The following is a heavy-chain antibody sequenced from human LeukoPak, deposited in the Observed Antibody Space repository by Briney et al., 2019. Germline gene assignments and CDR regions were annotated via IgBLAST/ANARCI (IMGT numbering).Heavy chain of an antibody. V-gene: IGHV4-39*01. CDR2: IYYSGST. D-gene: IGHD3-3*01. J-gene: IGHJ6*02. Sequence: SETLSLTCTVSGGSISSSSYYWGWIRQPPGKGLEWIGSIYYSGSTYYNPSLKSRVTISVDTSKNQFSLKLSSVTAADTAVYYCARAHSIYDFRSGLNYYYYYGMDVWGQGTTVTVSS. CDR1: GGSISSSSYY. CDR3: ARAHSIYDFRSGLNYYYYYGMDV.